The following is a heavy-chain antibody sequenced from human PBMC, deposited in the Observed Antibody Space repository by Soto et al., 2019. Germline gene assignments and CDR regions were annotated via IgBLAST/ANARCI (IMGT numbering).Heavy chain of an antibody. CDR2: TSASNGHT. J-gene: IGHJ6*02. Sequence: QVQLVQSGVEVRKPGASVKVSCRASGSTFNNYGINWVRQAPGQGLEWMGWTSASNGHTNYEQKFQGRVTMTTDTSASTAYMELRSLRSDDTAVYYCARDGAANYDILTGYFSVGMDVWGQGTSVTVSS. CDR3: ARDGAANYDILTGYFSVGMDV. CDR1: GSTFNNYG. V-gene: IGHV1-18*01. D-gene: IGHD3-9*01.